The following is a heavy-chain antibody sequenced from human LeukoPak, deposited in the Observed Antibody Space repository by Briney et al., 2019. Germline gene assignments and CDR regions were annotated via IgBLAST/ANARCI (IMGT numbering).Heavy chain of an antibody. CDR2: ISSSSSYI. Sequence: SGGSLRLSCAASGFTFSSYSMNWVRQAPGKGLEWVSSISSSSSYIYYADSVKGRFTISRDNAKNSLYLQMNSLRAEDTAVYYCARDGGYGDYATDYWGQGTLVTVSS. CDR3: ARDGGYGDYATDY. D-gene: IGHD4-17*01. J-gene: IGHJ4*02. V-gene: IGHV3-21*01. CDR1: GFTFSSYS.